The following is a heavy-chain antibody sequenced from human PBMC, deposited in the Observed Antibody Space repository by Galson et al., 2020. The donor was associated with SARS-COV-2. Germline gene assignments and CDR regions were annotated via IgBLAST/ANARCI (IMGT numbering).Heavy chain of an antibody. CDR3: ARSGYLGSRSHIDV. CDR1: GFDFTNYA. J-gene: IGHJ6*02. CDR2: VSSDGNDK. Sequence: QLGESLKISCAASGFDFTNYAIHWGRQAPGKGLEYVSGVSSDGNDKYYVDSVKGRFAISRDNSKNMVYLQMGSLRDEDMAVYYCARSGYLGSRSHIDVWGRGTTVIVSS. D-gene: IGHD3-10*01. V-gene: IGHV3-64*02.